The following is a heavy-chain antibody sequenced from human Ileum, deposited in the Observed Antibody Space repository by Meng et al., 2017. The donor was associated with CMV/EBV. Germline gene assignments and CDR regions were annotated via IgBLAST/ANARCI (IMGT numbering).Heavy chain of an antibody. Sequence: HPPASGPRPLRPSAPLSPTCPVTGVSLTRYYWTRIRQPAGKGLAWVGRIHPTGTTDDNPSLRSRVSMSLDKSKNQFSLKLTSVTAADTAVYYCARAAARGVPVDLWGQGTLVTVSS. CDR1: GVSLTRYY. CDR2: IHPTGTT. V-gene: IGHV4-4*07. CDR3: ARAAARGVPVDL. J-gene: IGHJ5*02. D-gene: IGHD3-10*01.